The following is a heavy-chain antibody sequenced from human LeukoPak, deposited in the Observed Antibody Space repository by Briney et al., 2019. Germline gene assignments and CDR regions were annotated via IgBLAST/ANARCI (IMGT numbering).Heavy chain of an antibody. CDR3: ARDLGGVRYFDWLLKAYYYYGMDV. D-gene: IGHD3-9*01. CDR2: ISAYNGNT. CDR1: GYTSTSYG. J-gene: IGHJ6*02. Sequence: ASVKVSCKASGYTSTSYGISWVRQAPGQGLEWMGWISAYNGNTNYAQKLQGRVTMTTDTSTSTAYMELRSLRSDDTAVYYCARDLGGVRYFDWLLKAYYYYGMDVWGQGTTVTVSS. V-gene: IGHV1-18*01.